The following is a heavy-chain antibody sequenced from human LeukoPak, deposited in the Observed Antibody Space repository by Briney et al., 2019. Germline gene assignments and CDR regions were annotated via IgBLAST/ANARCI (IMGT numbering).Heavy chain of an antibody. Sequence: QPGGSLRLSCAASGFTFSSYAMSWVRQAPGKGLEWVSAISGSGGSTYYADSVKGRFTISRDNSKNTLYLQMNSLRAEDTAVYYCAKEVGAHVWGRYYGMDVWGQGTTVTVSS. CDR1: GFTFSSYA. D-gene: IGHD1-26*01. J-gene: IGHJ6*02. CDR3: AKEVGAHVWGRYYGMDV. CDR2: ISGSGGST. V-gene: IGHV3-23*01.